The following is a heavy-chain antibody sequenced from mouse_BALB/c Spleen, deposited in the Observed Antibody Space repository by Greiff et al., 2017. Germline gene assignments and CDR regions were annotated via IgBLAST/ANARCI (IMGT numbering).Heavy chain of an antibody. J-gene: IGHJ4*01. Sequence: EVQLVESGPELVKPGASVKISCKTSGYTFTEYTMHWVKQSHGKSLEWIGGINPNNGGTSYNQKFKGKATLTVDKSSSTAYMELRSLTSEDSAVYYCAEIYYGFYYAMDYWGQGTSVTVSS. CDR1: GYTFTEYT. CDR2: INPNNGGT. CDR3: AEIYYGFYYAMDY. V-gene: IGHV1-18*01. D-gene: IGHD2-2*01.